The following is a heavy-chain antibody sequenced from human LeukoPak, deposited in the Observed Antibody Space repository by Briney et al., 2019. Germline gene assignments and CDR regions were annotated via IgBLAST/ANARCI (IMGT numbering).Heavy chain of an antibody. D-gene: IGHD2-8*01. J-gene: IGHJ4*02. V-gene: IGHV3-48*03. CDR1: AFTFSSYE. Sequence: GGCLRLSCAASAFTFSSYEMNWVRQAPGKGLEWISYISSSGDTIYYADSVKGRFTISRDNAKNSLYLQMNSLRAEDTALYYCARNWANRYFDYWGQGTLVTVSS. CDR3: ARNWANRYFDY. CDR2: ISSSGDTI.